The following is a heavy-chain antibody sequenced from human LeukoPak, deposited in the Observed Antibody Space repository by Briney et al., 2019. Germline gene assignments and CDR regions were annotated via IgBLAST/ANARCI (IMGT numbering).Heavy chain of an antibody. CDR2: ISDSGDST. V-gene: IGHV3-23*01. Sequence: GGSLRLSCTASGFTFSTYAMSWVRQAPGRGLEWVSGISDSGDSTYYADSVKGRFTISRDNSKNTLFLQMSSLRAEDTAVYYCAKGISPLDYWGQGTLVTVSS. CDR3: AKGISPLDY. D-gene: IGHD2-15*01. J-gene: IGHJ4*02. CDR1: GFTFSTYA.